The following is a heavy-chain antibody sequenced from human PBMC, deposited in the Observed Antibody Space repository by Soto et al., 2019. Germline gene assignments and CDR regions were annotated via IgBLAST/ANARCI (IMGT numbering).Heavy chain of an antibody. CDR2: INQDGSEK. CDR3: ARGSSSSWYYFDY. D-gene: IGHD6-13*01. CDR1: GFTFSTYW. J-gene: IGHJ4*02. V-gene: IGHV3-7*05. Sequence: PGGSLRLSCAPSGFTFSTYWMSWVRQAPGKGLEWVANINQDGSEKYYVDSVKGRFTISRDNTKNSLYLQMNSLRAEDTAVFYCARGSSSSWYYFDYWGQGTLVTVSS.